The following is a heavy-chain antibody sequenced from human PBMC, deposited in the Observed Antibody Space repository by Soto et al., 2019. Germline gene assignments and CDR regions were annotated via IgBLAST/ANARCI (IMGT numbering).Heavy chain of an antibody. V-gene: IGHV2-5*02. CDR2: IYWDDDK. Sequence: SGPTLVNPTQTLTLTCTFSGFSLTETGMGVGWIRQPPGKALEWLALIYWDDDKRYSPSLKRGLTISKDAAKNQVVLTKTNVDAVDTATYYCAHRRSGYFDSWGQGTLVTVSS. CDR1: GFSLTETGMG. CDR3: AHRRSGYFDS. J-gene: IGHJ4*02.